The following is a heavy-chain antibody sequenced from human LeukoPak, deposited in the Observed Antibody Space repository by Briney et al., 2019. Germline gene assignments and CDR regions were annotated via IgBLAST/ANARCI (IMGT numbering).Heavy chain of an antibody. D-gene: IGHD3-10*01. CDR2: IWSDGSNK. CDR3: VRASGSFDY. Sequence: GGSLRLSCAASGFTFSDYVIHWVRQAPGRGLEWVAVIWSDGSNKYYADSVKGRFTISRDNSKKTLYLQMNSLRVEDTAVYYCVRASGSFDYWGQGTLVTVSS. J-gene: IGHJ4*02. CDR1: GFTFSDYV. V-gene: IGHV3-33*01.